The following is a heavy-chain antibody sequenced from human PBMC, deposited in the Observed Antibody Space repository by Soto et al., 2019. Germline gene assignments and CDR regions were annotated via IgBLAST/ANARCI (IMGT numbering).Heavy chain of an antibody. V-gene: IGHV3-23*01. CDR1: GFTFSDHA. D-gene: IGHD4-17*01. J-gene: IGHJ2*01. CDR3: AKTPRGGDYGDWYFDL. Sequence: EVQLLESGGGLVQPGGSLRLSCATSGFTFSDHAMHWVRQAPGEGLEWVSGVRGDFVTTPYADSVKGRFTISRDNSKNTLYLQMNSLRAEDTAIYYCAKTPRGGDYGDWYFDLWGRGTLVTVSS. CDR2: VRGDFVTT.